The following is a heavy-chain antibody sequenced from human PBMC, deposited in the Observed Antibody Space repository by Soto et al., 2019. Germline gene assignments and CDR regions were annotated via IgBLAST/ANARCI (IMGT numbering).Heavy chain of an antibody. Sequence: QVQLQQWGAGLLKPSETLSLTCAVYGGSFSGYYWSWIRQPPGKGLEWIGEINHSGSTNYNPSLKSRVTISVDTSKNQFSLKLSSVSAADTAVYYCARGLAVLHWGQGTLVTVSS. D-gene: IGHD6-19*01. CDR2: INHSGST. J-gene: IGHJ4*02. CDR3: ARGLAVLH. CDR1: GGSFSGYY. V-gene: IGHV4-34*01.